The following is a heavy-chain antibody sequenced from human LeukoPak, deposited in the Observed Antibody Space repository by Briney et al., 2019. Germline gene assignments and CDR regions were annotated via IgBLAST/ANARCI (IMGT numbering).Heavy chain of an antibody. D-gene: IGHD2-2*01. V-gene: IGHV1-58*01. Sequence: GTSVKVSCKASGFTFTSSAVQWVRQARGQRLEWIGWIVVGSGNTNYAQKFQERVTITRDMSTSTAYMELSSLRSEDTAVYYCAADLYCSSTSCSLGWAVDYWGQGTLVTVSS. CDR1: GFTFTSSA. CDR3: AADLYCSSTSCSLGWAVDY. J-gene: IGHJ4*02. CDR2: IVVGSGNT.